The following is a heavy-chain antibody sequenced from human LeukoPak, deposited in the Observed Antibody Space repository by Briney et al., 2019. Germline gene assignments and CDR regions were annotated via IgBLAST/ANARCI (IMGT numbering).Heavy chain of an antibody. CDR3: ARAHKAGTT. V-gene: IGHV3-7*01. Sequence: GGSLRLSCTASGIMFSGYWMSWVRQAPGKGLEWVANIKQHGTEKYYVDSVKGRFTISRDDAKKSVYLQVNSLRAEDTAVYYCARAHKAGTTWGQGTLVTVSS. J-gene: IGHJ5*02. CDR1: GIMFSGYW. D-gene: IGHD1-7*01. CDR2: IKQHGTEK.